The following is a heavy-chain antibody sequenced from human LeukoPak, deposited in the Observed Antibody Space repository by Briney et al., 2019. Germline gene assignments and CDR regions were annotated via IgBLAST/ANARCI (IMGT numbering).Heavy chain of an antibody. CDR2: ISASGGSV. J-gene: IGHJ5*02. Sequence: PGGSLRLSCAASGFTFSTYAMSWVRQAPEKGLEWVSGISASGGSVSYADSVKGRFTISRDNSKNTLYLQMNSLRAEDTAMYYCATNDFNNWFDPWGQGTLVTVSS. CDR1: GFTFSTYA. D-gene: IGHD3/OR15-3a*01. V-gene: IGHV3-23*01. CDR3: ATNDFNNWFDP.